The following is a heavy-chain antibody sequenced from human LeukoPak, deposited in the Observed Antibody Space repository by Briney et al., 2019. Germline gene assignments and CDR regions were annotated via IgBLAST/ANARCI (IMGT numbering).Heavy chain of an antibody. D-gene: IGHD3-22*01. CDR2: INPNSGGT. Sequence: PGASVKVSCKASGYTFTGYYMHWVRQAPGQGLEWMGWINPNSGGTNYAQKFQGRVTMTRDTSISTAYMELSRLRSDDTAVYYCARVRNYYDSSAMWDYWGQGTLVTVSS. CDR3: ARVRNYYDSSAMWDY. V-gene: IGHV1-2*02. J-gene: IGHJ4*02. CDR1: GYTFTGYY.